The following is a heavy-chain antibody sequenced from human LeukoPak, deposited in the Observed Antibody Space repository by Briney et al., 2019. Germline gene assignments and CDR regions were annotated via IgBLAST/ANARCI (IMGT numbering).Heavy chain of an antibody. J-gene: IGHJ4*02. CDR2: IIPTFGTA. D-gene: IGHD4-23*01. V-gene: IGHV1-69*13. CDR3: AREKYGGNQNFDY. Sequence: ASVKVSCKASGGTFSSYAISWVRQAPGQGLECMGGIIPTFGTANYAQKFQGRVTITADESTSTAYMELSSLRSEDTAVYYCAREKYGGNQNFDYWGQGTLVTVSS. CDR1: GGTFSSYA.